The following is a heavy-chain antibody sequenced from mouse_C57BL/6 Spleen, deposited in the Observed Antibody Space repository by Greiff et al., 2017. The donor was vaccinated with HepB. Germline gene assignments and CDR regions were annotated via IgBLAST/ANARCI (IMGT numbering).Heavy chain of an antibody. V-gene: IGHV1-20*01. CDR3: ARGGADYDGDY. D-gene: IGHD2-4*01. J-gene: IGHJ2*01. CDR2: INPYNGDT. Sequence: EVQLQQSGPELVKPGDSVKISCKASGYSFTGYFMHWVMQSHGKSLEWIGRINPYNGDTFYNQKFKGKATLTVDKSSSTAHMELRSLTSEDSAVYYCARGGADYDGDYWGQGTTLTVSS. CDR1: GYSFTGYF.